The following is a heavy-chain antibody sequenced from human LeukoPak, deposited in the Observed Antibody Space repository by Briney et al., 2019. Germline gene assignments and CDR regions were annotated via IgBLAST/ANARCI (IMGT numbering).Heavy chain of an antibody. CDR3: ARGVYYGSGSYVFEY. CDR2: INPKSGDT. Sequence: ASVTVSCETSGYTFTNYHIQWVRQAPGQGLQWMGRINPKSGDTKFAQGFQGRVTLTRDTSIDTAYLEVTGLTSDDTAVYYCARGVYYGSGSYVFEYWGQGTQIIVSS. V-gene: IGHV1-2*02. CDR1: GYTFTNYH. D-gene: IGHD3-10*01. J-gene: IGHJ4*02.